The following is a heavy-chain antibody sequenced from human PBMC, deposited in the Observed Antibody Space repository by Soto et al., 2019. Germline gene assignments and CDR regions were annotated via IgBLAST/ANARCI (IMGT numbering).Heavy chain of an antibody. J-gene: IGHJ6*02. CDR2: IYPGDSDT. V-gene: IGHV5-51*01. CDR3: ASQYYDFWSGHYGMDV. D-gene: IGHD3-3*01. CDR1: GYSFTSYW. Sequence: PGESLTLSGKGSGYSFTSYWIGWVRQMPGKGLEWMGIIYPGDSDTRYSPSFQGQVTISADKSISTACLQWSSLKASDTAMYYCASQYYDFWSGHYGMDVWGQGTTVTVSS.